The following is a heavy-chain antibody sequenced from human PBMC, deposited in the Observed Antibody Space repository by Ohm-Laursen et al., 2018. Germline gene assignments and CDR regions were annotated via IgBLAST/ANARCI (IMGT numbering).Heavy chain of an antibody. J-gene: IGHJ4*02. D-gene: IGHD3-22*01. CDR3: ARRVDYYDSTGYYYVHYFDY. CDR2: IYYSGSN. Sequence: GTLSLTCTVSGGSISSGGYYWSWIRQPPGKGLEWIGYIYYSGSNNYNPSLKSRVTLSVDTAKNQVSLKLSSVTAADTAVYYCARRVDYYDSTGYYYVHYFDYWGQGTLVTVSS. V-gene: IGHV4-61*08. CDR1: GGSISSGGYY.